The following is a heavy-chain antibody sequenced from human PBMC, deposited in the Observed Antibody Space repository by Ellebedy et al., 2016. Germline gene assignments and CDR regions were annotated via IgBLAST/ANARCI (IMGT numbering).Heavy chain of an antibody. Sequence: GGSLRLXXAASGFTFDDYAMHWVRQAPGKGLEWVSGISWNSGSIGYADSVKGRFTISRDNAKNSLYLQMNSLRAEDTALYYCAKGGGYSSGWYDYWGQGTLVTVSS. CDR1: GFTFDDYA. V-gene: IGHV3-9*01. J-gene: IGHJ4*02. D-gene: IGHD6-19*01. CDR3: AKGGGYSSGWYDY. CDR2: ISWNSGSI.